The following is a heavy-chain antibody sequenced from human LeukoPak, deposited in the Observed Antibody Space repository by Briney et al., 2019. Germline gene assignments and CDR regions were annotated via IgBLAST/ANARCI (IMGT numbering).Heavy chain of an antibody. D-gene: IGHD3-9*01. CDR1: GDTFSD. CDR2: INTNTGNP. CDR3: ARGDWVA. Sequence: ASVKVSCKASGDTFSDMNWVRQAPGQGLEWMGWINTNTGNPTYVQGFRGRFVFSLDTSVSTAYLQISSLKAEDTAVYYCARGDWVAWGQGTLVTVSS. V-gene: IGHV7-4-1*02. J-gene: IGHJ4*02.